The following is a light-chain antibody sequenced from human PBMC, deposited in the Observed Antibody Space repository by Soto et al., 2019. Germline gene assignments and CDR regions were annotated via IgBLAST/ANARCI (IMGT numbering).Light chain of an antibody. CDR2: AAS. J-gene: IGKJ2*01. CDR1: QNISSSY. V-gene: IGKV3-20*01. Sequence: EIVLTQSPGTLSLSPGEIATLSRRASQNISSSYLAWYQQKPGQAPRLLIHAASSSATGMPDRFSGRGSGTDFTLTISRLEPEDFAVYYCQQYGGSALYTFGQGTKLEIK. CDR3: QQYGGSALYT.